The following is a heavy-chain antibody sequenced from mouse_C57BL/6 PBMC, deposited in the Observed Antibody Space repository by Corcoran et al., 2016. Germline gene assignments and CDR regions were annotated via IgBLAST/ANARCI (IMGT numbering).Heavy chain of an antibody. V-gene: IGHV1-26*01. CDR2: INPNNGGT. CDR3: AREDYYGSRDAMDY. Sequence: EVQLQQSGPELVKPGASVKISCKASGYTFTDYYMNWVKQSHGKSLEWIGDINPNNGGTSYKQKFKGKATLTVDKSSSTAYMELRSLTSEDSAVYYCAREDYYGSRDAMDYWGQGTSVTVSS. J-gene: IGHJ4*01. D-gene: IGHD1-1*01. CDR1: GYTFTDYY.